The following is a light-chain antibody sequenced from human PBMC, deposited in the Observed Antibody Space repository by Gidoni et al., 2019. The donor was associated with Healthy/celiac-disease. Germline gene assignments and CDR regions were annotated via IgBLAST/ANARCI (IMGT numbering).Light chain of an antibody. V-gene: IGKV1-33*01. CDR2: DAS. J-gene: IGKJ5*01. CDR1: QDISNY. Sequence: IPMTQSPSSLSASVGDRVTITCQASQDISNYLNWYQQKPGKAPKLLIYDASNLETGVPSRFSGSGSGTDFTFTISRLQPEDIATYYCQQYDNLPITFGQGTRLEIK. CDR3: QQYDNLPIT.